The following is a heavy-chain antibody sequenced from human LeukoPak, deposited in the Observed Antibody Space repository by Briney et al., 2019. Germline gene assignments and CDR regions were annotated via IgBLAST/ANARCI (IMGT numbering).Heavy chain of an antibody. CDR1: GYTFTSYY. D-gene: IGHD3-9*01. CDR3: ARSAAYYNEADI. CDR2: INPSGGST. V-gene: IGHV1-46*01. Sequence: ASVKVSCKTSGYTFTSYYIHWVRQAPGQGLEWMGIINPSGGSTTYAQKFQGRLTMTSATSTSTVYMELSSLRSEDTPVYYCARSAAYYNEADIWGQGTMVTVSS. J-gene: IGHJ3*02.